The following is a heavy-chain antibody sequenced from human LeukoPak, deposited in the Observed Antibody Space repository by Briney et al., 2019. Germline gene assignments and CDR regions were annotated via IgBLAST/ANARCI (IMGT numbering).Heavy chain of an antibody. Sequence: SVKVSCKASGGTFSSYAISWVRQAPGQGLEWVGGIIPIFGTANYAQKFQGRVTITADESTSTAYMELSSLRSEDTAVYYCARDSLLAPHQNDAFDIWGQGTMVTVSS. CDR1: GGTFSSYA. D-gene: IGHD2-15*01. J-gene: IGHJ3*02. CDR3: ARDSLLAPHQNDAFDI. CDR2: IIPIFGTA. V-gene: IGHV1-69*13.